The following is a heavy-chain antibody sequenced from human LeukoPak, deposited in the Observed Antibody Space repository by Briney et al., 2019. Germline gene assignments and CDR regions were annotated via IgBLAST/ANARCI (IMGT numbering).Heavy chain of an antibody. J-gene: IGHJ6*03. D-gene: IGHD1-1*01. CDR3: ARGSRYPYYYYYMDV. CDR1: GGSFSGYY. V-gene: IGHV4-59*10. Sequence: PSETLSLTCAVYGGSFSGYYWSWIRQPAGKGLEWIGRIYTSGSTNYNPSLKSRVTMSVDTSKNQFSLKLSSVTAADTAVYYCARGSRYPYYYYYMDVWGKGTTVTVSS. CDR2: IYTSGST.